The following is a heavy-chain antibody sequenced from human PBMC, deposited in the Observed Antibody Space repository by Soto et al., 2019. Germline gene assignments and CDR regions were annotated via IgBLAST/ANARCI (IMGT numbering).Heavy chain of an antibody. Sequence: QVQLQESGPGLVKPSGTLSLTCAVSGGSISSSNWWSWVRQPPGKGLEWIGDIYHSGSTNYNPSLKRRVTISVDKSKNQFSLKLSSVTAADTAVYYGARVIATAVHWFDPWGQGTLGTVSS. V-gene: IGHV4-4*02. D-gene: IGHD6-13*01. CDR1: GGSISSSNW. J-gene: IGHJ5*02. CDR3: ARVIATAVHWFDP. CDR2: IYHSGST.